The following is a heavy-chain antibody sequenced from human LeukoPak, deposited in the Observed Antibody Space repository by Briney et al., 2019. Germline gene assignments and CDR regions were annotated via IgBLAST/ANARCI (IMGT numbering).Heavy chain of an antibody. J-gene: IGHJ4*02. CDR3: AKSPRTLWLGGYYFDS. Sequence: PETLSLTCTVSGGSISRYYWSWIRQPPGKGLEWIGYIYYSGSTNYNPSLKSRVTISVDTSKNQFSLKLSSVTAADTAVYYCAKSPRTLWLGGYYFDSWGQGSLVIVSS. CDR1: GGSISRYY. V-gene: IGHV4-59*01. CDR2: IYYSGST. D-gene: IGHD3-10*01.